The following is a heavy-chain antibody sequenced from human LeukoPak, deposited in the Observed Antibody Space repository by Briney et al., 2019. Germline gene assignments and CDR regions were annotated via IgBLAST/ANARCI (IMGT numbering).Heavy chain of an antibody. J-gene: IGHJ4*02. CDR1: GFTFSSYA. CDR3: ARGSSKSQYSSGWCYDY. Sequence: GGSLRLSCAASGFTFSSYAMHWVRQAPGKGLEWVSGINWNGGSTGYADSVKGRFTISRDNAKNSLYLQMNSLRAEDTAVYYCARGSSKSQYSSGWCYDYWGQGTLVTVSS. D-gene: IGHD6-19*01. V-gene: IGHV3-20*04. CDR2: INWNGGST.